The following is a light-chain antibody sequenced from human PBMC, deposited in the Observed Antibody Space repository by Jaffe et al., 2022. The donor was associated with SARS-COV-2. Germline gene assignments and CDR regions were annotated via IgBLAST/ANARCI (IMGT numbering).Light chain of an antibody. Sequence: DIQMTQSPSTLSASVGDRVTITCRASQSISSWLAWYQQKPGKAPKLLIYKASSLESGVPSRFSGSGSGTEFTLTISSLQPDDFATYYCQQYNSFSLTFGGGTKVEIK. CDR1: QSISSW. CDR3: QQYNSFSLT. V-gene: IGKV1-5*03. J-gene: IGKJ4*01. CDR2: KAS.